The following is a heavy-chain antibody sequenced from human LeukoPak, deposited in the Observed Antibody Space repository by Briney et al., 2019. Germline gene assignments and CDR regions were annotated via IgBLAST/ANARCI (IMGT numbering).Heavy chain of an antibody. CDR1: GGTFSSYA. CDR2: IIPIFGTA. V-gene: IGHV1-69*01. J-gene: IGHJ4*02. CDR3: AGLGYCSSTSCSRYCSGGSCYSGFLDY. Sequence: EASVKVSCKASGGTFSSYAISWVRQAPGQGLEWMGGIIPIFGTANYAQKFRGRVTITADESTSTAYMELSSLRSEDTAVYYCAGLGYCSSTSCSRYCSGGSCYSGFLDYWGQGTLVTVSS. D-gene: IGHD2-15*01.